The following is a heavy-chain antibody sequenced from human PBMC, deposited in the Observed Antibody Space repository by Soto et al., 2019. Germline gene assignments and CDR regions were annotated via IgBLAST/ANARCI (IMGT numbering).Heavy chain of an antibody. Sequence: HPGGSLRLSCAASGYPFSNYAMSWVRQAPGKGLEWVSAISGSGGNTYYADSVKGRFTISRDNSRSTLYLQMNSLRAEDTAVYYCAKSDSWEVWGQGTLVTVSS. V-gene: IGHV3-23*01. CDR1: GYPFSNYA. CDR2: ISGSGGNT. CDR3: AKSDSWEV. J-gene: IGHJ4*02. D-gene: IGHD6-13*01.